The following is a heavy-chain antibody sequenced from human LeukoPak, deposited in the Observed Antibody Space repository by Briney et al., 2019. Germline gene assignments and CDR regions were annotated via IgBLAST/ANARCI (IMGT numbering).Heavy chain of an antibody. Sequence: GGSLRLSCAASEFTFSSYGMHWVRQAPGKGLEWVAFIRYDGSNKYYADSVKGRFTISRDNSKNTLYLQMNSLRAEDTAVYYCAKGSDCSSTSCYMDVWGKGTTVTVSS. CDR3: AKGSDCSSTSCYMDV. CDR1: EFTFSSYG. V-gene: IGHV3-30*02. D-gene: IGHD2-2*01. CDR2: IRYDGSNK. J-gene: IGHJ6*04.